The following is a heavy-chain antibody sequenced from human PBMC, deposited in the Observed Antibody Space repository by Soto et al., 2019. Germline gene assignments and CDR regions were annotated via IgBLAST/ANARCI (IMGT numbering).Heavy chain of an antibody. V-gene: IGHV1-2*02. J-gene: IGHJ5*01. CDR2: INANNGGA. CDR1: GYTFTDYH. D-gene: IGHD6-25*01. Sequence: QVQLVQSGDEVKNPGASVKVSCKPSGYTFTDYHIHWVRQAPGQGLEFMGWINANNGGAGSAQQFQGRLTVTRGTPVSTVYMGLGNLGSAHTAVYFCPREGGSGSRPPKSIWFDAWGHGPRVTVFS. CDR3: PREGGSGSRPPKSIWFDA.